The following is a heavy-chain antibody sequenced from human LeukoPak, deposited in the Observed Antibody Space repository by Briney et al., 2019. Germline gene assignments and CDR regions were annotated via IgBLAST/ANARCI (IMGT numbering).Heavy chain of an antibody. D-gene: IGHD4-23*01. CDR2: ISDDGTST. V-gene: IGHV3-74*03. Sequence: GGSLRLSCAASGLSFSSSWMHWVRQAPGKGLMWVSRISDDGTSTMYAASVKGRFTMSRSNAKNTLSLQMDSLTAEDTAVYYCARSYGGFDYWGQGVLVTVS. J-gene: IGHJ4*01. CDR3: ARSYGGFDY. CDR1: GLSFSSSW.